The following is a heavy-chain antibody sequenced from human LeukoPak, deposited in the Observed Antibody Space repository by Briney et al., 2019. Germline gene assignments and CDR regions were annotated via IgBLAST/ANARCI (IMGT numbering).Heavy chain of an antibody. V-gene: IGHV3-64*01. D-gene: IGHD5-24*01. CDR3: ARKSGDGYNFFDY. Sequence: GGSLRLSCAASGFTFSSYGMHWVRQAPGKGLEYVSSISGDGGSTNYANSVKGRFTITRDNSKNTLYLQMGSLRADDMAVYYCARKSGDGYNFFDYWGQGTLVTVSS. CDR1: GFTFSSYG. J-gene: IGHJ4*02. CDR2: ISGDGGST.